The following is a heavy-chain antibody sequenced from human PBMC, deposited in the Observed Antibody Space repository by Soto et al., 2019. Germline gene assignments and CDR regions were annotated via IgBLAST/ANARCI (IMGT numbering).Heavy chain of an antibody. CDR3: AKVFCSIISHGAFDI. CDR1: GFTFNSHV. J-gene: IGHJ3*02. V-gene: IGHV3-23*01. Sequence: EVELLESGGGLVQPGGSLRLSCAASGFTFNSHVMSWVRQAPGKGLEWVSSVSVSGDSTYYVDSVKGRFTISRDNSKNTLSLQMNSLRAEDTAVYYCAKVFCSIISHGAFDIWGQGTMVTVSS. D-gene: IGHD2-2*01. CDR2: VSVSGDST.